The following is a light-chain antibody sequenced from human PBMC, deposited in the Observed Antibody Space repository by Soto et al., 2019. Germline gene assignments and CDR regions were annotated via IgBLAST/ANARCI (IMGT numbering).Light chain of an antibody. CDR3: QKYDSAPLT. V-gene: IGKV1-27*01. CDR1: QGIDSN. CDR2: AAS. J-gene: IGKJ4*01. Sequence: DIKMTQSPSSLSASVGDRVTITCRASQGIDSNLAWYQQKPGKAPKLLIYAASTLQSGVPSRFSGSGSGTEFTLIISSLQPDDVATYFCQKYDSAPLTFGGGAKVDI.